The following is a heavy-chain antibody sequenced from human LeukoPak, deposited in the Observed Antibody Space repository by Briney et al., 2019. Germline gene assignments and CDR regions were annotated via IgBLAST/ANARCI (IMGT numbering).Heavy chain of an antibody. V-gene: IGHV3-9*03. Sequence: GRSLRLSCAASGFTFDDYAMHWVRQAPGKGLEWVSGISWNSGSIGYADSVKGRFTISRGNARNSLYLQMNSLRAEDMALYYCAKVGYRYSGSYYEDAFDIWGQGTMVTVSS. CDR1: GFTFDDYA. CDR2: ISWNSGSI. J-gene: IGHJ3*02. D-gene: IGHD1-26*01. CDR3: AKVGYRYSGSYYEDAFDI.